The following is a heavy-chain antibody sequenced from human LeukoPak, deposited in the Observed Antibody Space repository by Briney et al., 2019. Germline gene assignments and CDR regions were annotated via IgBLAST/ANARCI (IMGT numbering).Heavy chain of an antibody. CDR1: GYTFTSFD. Sequence: ASVKVSCKASGYTFTSFDINWVRQATGQGLEWMGWMNPSSGDTGYAQKFQGRVTITKNTSISTTYMELSSLRSEDTAVYYCARGLRRANWFDPWGQGTLVTVSS. CDR2: MNPSSGDT. CDR3: ARGLRRANWFDP. J-gene: IGHJ5*02. V-gene: IGHV1-8*03.